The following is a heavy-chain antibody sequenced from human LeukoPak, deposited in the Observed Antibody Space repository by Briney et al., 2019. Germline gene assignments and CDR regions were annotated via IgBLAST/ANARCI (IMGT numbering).Heavy chain of an antibody. J-gene: IGHJ4*02. Sequence: GGSLRLSCAASGFTFSSYSMNWVRQAPGKGLEWVSYISSSSSTIYYADSVKGRFTISRDNAKNSLYLQMNSLRAEDTAVYYCAEGWELRGGDYWGQGTLVTVSS. D-gene: IGHD1-26*01. CDR3: AEGWELRGGDY. CDR2: ISSSSSTI. V-gene: IGHV3-48*01. CDR1: GFTFSSYS.